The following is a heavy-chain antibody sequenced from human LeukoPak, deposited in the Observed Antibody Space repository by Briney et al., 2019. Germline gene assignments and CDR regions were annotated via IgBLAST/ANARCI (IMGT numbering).Heavy chain of an antibody. CDR2: INGDGSDT. CDR3: ARRAYCGGDCLAD. J-gene: IGHJ4*02. V-gene: IGHV3-74*01. Sequence: GGSLRLSCAASGFTFSSYWMHWVRQVPGKGLVWVSRINGDGSDTTYADSVKGRFTISRDSAKNTLYLQMNSLRAEDTAVYYCARRAYCGGDCLADWGQGTLVTVSS. CDR1: GFTFSSYW. D-gene: IGHD2-21*02.